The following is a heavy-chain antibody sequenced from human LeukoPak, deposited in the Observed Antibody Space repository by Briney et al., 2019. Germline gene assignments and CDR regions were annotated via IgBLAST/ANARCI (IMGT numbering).Heavy chain of an antibody. Sequence: SETLSLTCTASGGSVSSTNYYWSWIRQPPGKGLEWIGYIYYSGSTNYDPSLKSRVTISVDTSKNQFSLKVRSVTAADTAVYYCARHGFYWGGDCYFDYWGQGTLVTVSS. CDR1: GGSVSSTNYY. D-gene: IGHD2-21*02. V-gene: IGHV4-61*01. CDR2: IYYSGST. J-gene: IGHJ4*02. CDR3: ARHGFYWGGDCYFDY.